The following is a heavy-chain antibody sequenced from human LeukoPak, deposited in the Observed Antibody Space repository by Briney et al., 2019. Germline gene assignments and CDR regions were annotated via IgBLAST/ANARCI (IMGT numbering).Heavy chain of an antibody. D-gene: IGHD3-10*01. Sequence: PGGSLRLSCSASGFTFSRYAMHWVRQAPGKGLEYVSGISSNGGSTYYADSVKGRFTISRDNSKNTLYLQMSSLRAEDTAVYYCVKSGSYDNEPYYFDYWGQGTLVTVSS. CDR3: VKSGSYDNEPYYFDY. J-gene: IGHJ4*02. CDR2: ISSNGGST. CDR1: GFTFSRYA. V-gene: IGHV3-64D*06.